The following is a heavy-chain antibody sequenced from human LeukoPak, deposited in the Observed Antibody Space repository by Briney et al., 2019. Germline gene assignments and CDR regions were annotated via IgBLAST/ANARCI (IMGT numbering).Heavy chain of an antibody. CDR1: GYTFTGYY. CDR3: ARDSGYGYSSSWEFDY. Sequence: GSVKVSCKASGYTFTGYYIHWVRQAPGQGLEWMGWINPNSGGTNYAQKFQGRVTMTRDTSISTAYMELSRLRSDDTAVYYCARDSGYGYSSSWEFDYWGQGTLVTVSS. D-gene: IGHD6-13*01. J-gene: IGHJ4*02. CDR2: INPNSGGT. V-gene: IGHV1-2*02.